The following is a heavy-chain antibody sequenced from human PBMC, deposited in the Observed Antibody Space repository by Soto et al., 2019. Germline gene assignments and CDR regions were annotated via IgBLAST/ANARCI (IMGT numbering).Heavy chain of an antibody. V-gene: IGHV3-74*01. Sequence: EVQLVESEGGLVQPGGSLRLSCAASGFTFSGYWMHWVRQTPGKGLVWVSRINSDGTSTSYADSVKGRFTISRDNAKNTLYLQMNSLRAEDTAVYYCARGRSFYGMDVWGQGTTVTVSS. J-gene: IGHJ6*02. CDR3: ARGRSFYGMDV. CDR2: INSDGTST. CDR1: GFTFSGYW.